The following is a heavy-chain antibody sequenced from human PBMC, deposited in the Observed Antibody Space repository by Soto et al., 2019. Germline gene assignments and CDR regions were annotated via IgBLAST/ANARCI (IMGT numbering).Heavy chain of an antibody. J-gene: IGHJ3*02. D-gene: IGHD3-3*01. CDR3: ARASKDGITIFGVVKGAFDI. CDR2: IYHSGST. CDR1: GYSISSGYY. V-gene: IGHV4-38-2*01. Sequence: KTSETLSLTCAVSGYSISSGYYWGWIRQPPGKGLEWIGSIYHSGSTYYNPSLKSRVTISVDTSKNQFSLKLSSVTAADTAVYYCARASKDGITIFGVVKGAFDIWGQGTMVTVSS.